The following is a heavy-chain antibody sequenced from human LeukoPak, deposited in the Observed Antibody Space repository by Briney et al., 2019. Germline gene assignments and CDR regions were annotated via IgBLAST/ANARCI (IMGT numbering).Heavy chain of an antibody. CDR2: IYYSGST. CDR1: GGSISSYY. D-gene: IGHD2-15*01. CDR3: ARGRGYCSGGSCYFFDY. Sequence: PSETLSLTCTVSGGSISSYYWSWIRQPPGKGLEWIGDIYYSGSTNYNPSLKSRVTISVDTSKNQFSLKLSSVTAADTAVYYCARGRGYCSGGSCYFFDYWGQGTLVTVSS. J-gene: IGHJ4*02. V-gene: IGHV4-59*12.